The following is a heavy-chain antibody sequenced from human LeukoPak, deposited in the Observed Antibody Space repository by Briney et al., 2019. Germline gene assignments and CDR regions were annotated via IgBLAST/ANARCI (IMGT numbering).Heavy chain of an antibody. V-gene: IGHV3-48*04. D-gene: IGHD6-13*01. Sequence: GGSLRLSCAASGFTFSSYSMNWVRQAPGKGLEWVSYISSSSSTIYYADSVKGRFTISRDNAKNSLYLQMYSLRAEDTAVYYCAVIAAAARGDFDYWGQGTLVTVSS. CDR2: ISSSSSTI. J-gene: IGHJ4*02. CDR3: AVIAAAARGDFDY. CDR1: GFTFSSYS.